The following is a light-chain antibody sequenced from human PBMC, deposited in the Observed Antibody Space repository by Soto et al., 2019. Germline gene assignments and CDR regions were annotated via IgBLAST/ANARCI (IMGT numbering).Light chain of an antibody. V-gene: IGKV3-15*01. Sequence: EIVMTQSPATLSVSPGQRATLSCRASQAVSSNLAWYQQKPGQAPRLLIYAASTRAAGIPARFSGSGSGTGFTLTISSLQSEDFAVYYCQHYNNWPFTFGPGTKVDIK. CDR3: QHYNNWPFT. CDR2: AAS. CDR1: QAVSSN. J-gene: IGKJ3*01.